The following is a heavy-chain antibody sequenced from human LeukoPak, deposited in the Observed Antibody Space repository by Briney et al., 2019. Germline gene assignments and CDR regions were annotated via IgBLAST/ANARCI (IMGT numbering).Heavy chain of an antibody. V-gene: IGHV3-30*03. J-gene: IGHJ4*02. CDR3: ARDLSGVTGCTYGRGIDY. CDR1: GFTFSRHG. CDR2: MSKDGATI. Sequence: GGSLRLSCAASGFTFSRHGMHWARHAPGKGLKWVAGMSKDGATIRYEGSVEGRFTISRDNAKTSLYLQMNSLRAEDTAVYYCARDLSGVTGCTYGRGIDYWGQGTLVTVSS. D-gene: IGHD5-18*01.